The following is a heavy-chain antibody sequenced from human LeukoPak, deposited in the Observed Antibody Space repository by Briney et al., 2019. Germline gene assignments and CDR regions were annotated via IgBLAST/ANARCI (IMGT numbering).Heavy chain of an antibody. J-gene: IGHJ4*02. D-gene: IGHD1-26*01. V-gene: IGHV3-66*01. Sequence: GGSLRLSCAASGFTVISNYMSWVRQAPGKGLEWVSVIYSGGSTYYADSVKGRFTISRDNSKNTLHLQMNSLRVEDTAVYYCARAVGATDFDYWGQGTLVTVSS. CDR3: ARAVGATDFDY. CDR2: IYSGGST. CDR1: GFTVISNY.